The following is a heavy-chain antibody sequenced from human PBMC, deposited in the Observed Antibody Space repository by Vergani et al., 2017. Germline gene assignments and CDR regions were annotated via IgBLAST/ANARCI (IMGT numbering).Heavy chain of an antibody. D-gene: IGHD6-19*01. V-gene: IGHV1-46*03. CDR1: GYTFTSYY. CDR2: INPSGGST. CDR3: ARETSGWVAFDI. Sequence: QVQLVQSGAEVKKPGASVKVSCKASGYTFTSYYMHWVRQAPGQGLEWMGIINPSGGSTSYAQKFQGRVTMTRDTSTSTVYMELSSLRSEDTAVFYCARETSGWVAFDIWGQGTMVTVSS. J-gene: IGHJ3*02.